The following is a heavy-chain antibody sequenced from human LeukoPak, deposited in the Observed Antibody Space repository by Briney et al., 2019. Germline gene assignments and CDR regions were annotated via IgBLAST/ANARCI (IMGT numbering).Heavy chain of an antibody. CDR3: ARDNYYGSGSSAMDV. J-gene: IGHJ6*03. Sequence: SETLSLTCTVSGGSISSYYWSWIRQPPGKGLEWIGYIYYSGSTNYNPSLKSRVTISVDTSKNQFSLKLSSVTAADTAVHHCARDNYYGSGSSAMDVWGNGTTVTVSS. CDR1: GGSISSYY. D-gene: IGHD3-10*01. CDR2: IYYSGST. V-gene: IGHV4-59*01.